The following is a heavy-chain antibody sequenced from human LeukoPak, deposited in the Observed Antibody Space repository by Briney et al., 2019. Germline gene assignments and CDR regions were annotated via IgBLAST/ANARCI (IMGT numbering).Heavy chain of an antibody. CDR2: ISSSSSYI. CDR1: GLTFSSYS. J-gene: IGHJ5*02. D-gene: IGHD6-19*01. V-gene: IGHV3-21*01. Sequence: GGSLRLSCAPSGLTFSSYSMNWVRQAPGKVLEWVSSISSSSSYIYYADSVKGRFTISRDNAKNSLYLQMNSLRAEDTAVYYCARVVGYSSGWYALQTDWFDPWGQGTLVTVSS. CDR3: ARVVGYSSGWYALQTDWFDP.